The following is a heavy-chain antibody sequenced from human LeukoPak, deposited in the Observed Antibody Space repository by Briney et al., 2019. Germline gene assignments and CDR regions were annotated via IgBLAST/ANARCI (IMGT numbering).Heavy chain of an antibody. J-gene: IGHJ4*02. CDR1: GFTFSTYG. CDR2: IWYDGSNK. D-gene: IGHD1-26*01. CDR3: ARPCCSGSYYWFGY. V-gene: IGHV3-33*01. Sequence: GGSLRLSCAASGFTFSTYGMHWVRQAPGKGLEWVALIWYDGSNKYYADSVKGRFTISRDNSKNTLYLQMDSLRAEDTAVYYCARPCCSGSYYWFGYWGPGTLGNGSS.